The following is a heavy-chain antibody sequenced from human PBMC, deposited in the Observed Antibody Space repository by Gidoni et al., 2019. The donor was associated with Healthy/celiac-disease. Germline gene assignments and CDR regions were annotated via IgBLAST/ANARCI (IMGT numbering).Heavy chain of an antibody. CDR2: IRGSGGST. D-gene: IGHD3-10*01. V-gene: IGHV3-23*01. J-gene: IGHJ4*02. CDR1: GFTFSSYA. Sequence: EVQLLESGGCLVQPGGSLRLSCAASGFTFSSYAMSWVRQATGKGLEWVSAIRGSGGSTYYADSVKCRFTISRDNSKNTLYLQMNSLRAEDTAVYYCANGVRGAFDYWGQGTLVTVSS. CDR3: ANGVRGAFDY.